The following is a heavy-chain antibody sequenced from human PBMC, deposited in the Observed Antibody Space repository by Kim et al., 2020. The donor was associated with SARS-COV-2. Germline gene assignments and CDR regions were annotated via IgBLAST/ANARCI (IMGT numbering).Heavy chain of an antibody. Sequence: SETLSLTCAVYGGSFSGYYWSWIRQPPGKGLEWIGEINHSGSTNYNPSLKSRVTISVDTSKNQFSLKLSSVTAADTAVYYCARGRVYCSGGSCYRDNYYG. CDR3: ARGRVYCSGGSCYRDNYYG. V-gene: IGHV4-34*01. CDR2: INHSGST. J-gene: IGHJ6*01. CDR1: GGSFSGYY. D-gene: IGHD2-15*01.